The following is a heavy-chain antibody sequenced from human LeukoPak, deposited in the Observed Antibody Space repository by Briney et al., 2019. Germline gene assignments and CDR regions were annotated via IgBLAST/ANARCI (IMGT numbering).Heavy chain of an antibody. J-gene: IGHJ5*02. CDR3: AKGLTATPHSNWFDP. V-gene: IGHV3-23*01. Sequence: GGSLRLSCAVSGLTFRSYAMSWVRQAPGKGLEWVSAISGSGGSTYYADSVKGRFTISRDNSKNTLYLQMNSLRAEDTAVYYCAKGLTATPHSNWFDPWGQGTLVTVSS. D-gene: IGHD2-21*02. CDR1: GLTFRSYA. CDR2: ISGSGGST.